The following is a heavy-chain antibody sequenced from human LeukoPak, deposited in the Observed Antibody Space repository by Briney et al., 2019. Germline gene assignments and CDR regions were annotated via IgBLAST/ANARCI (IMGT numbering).Heavy chain of an antibody. V-gene: IGHV4-59*08. CDR2: IYYSGST. D-gene: IGHD5-18*01. CDR1: GGSLSSYY. J-gene: IGHJ6*02. CDR3: ARCGYSYGSLYYGMDV. Sequence: SETLSLTCTVSGGSLSSYYWSWIRQPPGKGLEWIGYIYYSGSTNYNPSLESRVTISVDTSKNQFSLKLSSVTAADTAVYYCARCGYSYGSLYYGMDVWGQGTTVTVSS.